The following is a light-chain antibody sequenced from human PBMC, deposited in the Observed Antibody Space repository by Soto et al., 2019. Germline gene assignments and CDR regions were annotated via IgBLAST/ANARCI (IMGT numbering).Light chain of an antibody. CDR2: EVT. Sequence: QSALTQPPSASGSPGQSVTISCTGTSSDIGGYNYVSWYQQHPGKAPKLMIYEVTKRPSGVPDRFSGSKSGNTASLTVSGLQAEDEADYYCISHAGSNNLGVFGGGTKVTVL. V-gene: IGLV2-8*01. J-gene: IGLJ2*01. CDR3: ISHAGSNNLGV. CDR1: SSDIGGYNY.